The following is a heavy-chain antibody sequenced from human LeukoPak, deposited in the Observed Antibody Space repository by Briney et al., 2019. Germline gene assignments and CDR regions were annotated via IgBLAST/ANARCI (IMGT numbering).Heavy chain of an antibody. V-gene: IGHV3-21*01. CDR1: GFTFSTYS. D-gene: IGHD4-17*01. Sequence: GGSLRLSCAASGFTFSTYSMHWVRQAPGKGLEWVSSISSSSHYIYYTDSVKGRFTISRDNAKNSLYLQMNSLRAEDTAVYYCARVGDYGDYQYFQHWGQGTLVTVSS. CDR3: ARVGDYGDYQYFQH. J-gene: IGHJ1*01. CDR2: ISSSSHYI.